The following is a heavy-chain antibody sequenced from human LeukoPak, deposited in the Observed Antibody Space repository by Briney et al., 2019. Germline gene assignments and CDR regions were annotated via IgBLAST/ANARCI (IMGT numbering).Heavy chain of an antibody. J-gene: IGHJ4*02. V-gene: IGHV5-51*01. CDR1: GYSFTSYW. CDR3: ARRQYHGNIGYPDY. Sequence: GESLKISCKGSGYSFTSYWIGWVRQMPGKGLEWMGIIYPRDSHTIYSPSFQGQVTISADKSISTAYLQWSSLKASDTAIYYCARRQYHGNIGYPDYWGQGTLVTVSP. CDR2: IYPRDSHT. D-gene: IGHD2-2*01.